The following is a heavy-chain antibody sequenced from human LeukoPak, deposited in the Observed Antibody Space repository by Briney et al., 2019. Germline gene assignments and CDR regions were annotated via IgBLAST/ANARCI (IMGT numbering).Heavy chain of an antibody. Sequence: SETLSLTCAVYGGSFSGYYWSWICQPPGKGLEWIGEINHSGSTNYNPSLKSRVTISVDTSKNQFSLKLSSVTAADTAVYYCAGPDGSGSYYNFYYFDYWGQGTLVTVSS. CDR2: INHSGST. J-gene: IGHJ4*02. D-gene: IGHD3-10*01. CDR3: AGPDGSGSYYNFYYFDY. V-gene: IGHV4-34*01. CDR1: GGSFSGYY.